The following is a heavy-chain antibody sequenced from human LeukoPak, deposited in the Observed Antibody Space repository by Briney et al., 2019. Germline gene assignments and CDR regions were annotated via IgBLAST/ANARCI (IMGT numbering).Heavy chain of an antibody. CDR1: GGSVSGYY. V-gene: IGHV4-34*01. CDR2: ISHRGRT. Sequence: PSETLSLTCAVYGGSVSGYYWSWIRQPPGKGLEWIGEISHRGRTHYNPSLKGRVTMSVDTSKNQFALEVDSVTAADTAVYYCARIPLYLSEPFDYWGQGILVTVSS. J-gene: IGHJ4*02. CDR3: ARIPLYLSEPFDY. D-gene: IGHD2-2*02.